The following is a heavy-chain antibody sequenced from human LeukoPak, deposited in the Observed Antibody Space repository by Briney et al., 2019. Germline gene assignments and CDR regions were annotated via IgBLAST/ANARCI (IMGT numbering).Heavy chain of an antibody. CDR2: IFYDGNKK. CDR1: GFTFSSYG. J-gene: IGHJ3*02. D-gene: IGHD1-26*01. Sequence: GGSLRLSCAASGFTFSSYGMHWVRQAPGKGLEWVATIFYDGNKKYYADSVKGRFTISRDNSKNTVYLQMNSLSSEDAAVYYCAKDVGAGAFDIWGQGTMVTVSS. CDR3: AKDVGAGAFDI. V-gene: IGHV3-30*18.